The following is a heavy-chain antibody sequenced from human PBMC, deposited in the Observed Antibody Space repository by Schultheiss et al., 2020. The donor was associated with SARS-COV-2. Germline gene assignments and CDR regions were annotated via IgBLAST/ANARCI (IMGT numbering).Heavy chain of an antibody. CDR1: GFTVSSNY. D-gene: IGHD6-13*01. J-gene: IGHJ6*02. CDR3: AAVIAAAGNYYYYYGMDV. CDR2: ISGSGGST. Sequence: GESLKISCAASGFTVSSNYMSWVRQAPGKGLEWVSAISGSGGSTYYADSVKGRFTISRDNSKNTLYLQMNSLRAEDTAVYYCAAVIAAAGNYYYYYGMDVWGQGTTVTVSS. V-gene: IGHV3-23*01.